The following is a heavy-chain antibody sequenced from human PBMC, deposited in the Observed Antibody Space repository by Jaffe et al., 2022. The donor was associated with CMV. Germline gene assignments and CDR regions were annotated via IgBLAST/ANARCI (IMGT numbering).Heavy chain of an antibody. V-gene: IGHV1-58*02. D-gene: IGHD6-19*01. J-gene: IGHJ3*02. CDR2: IVVGSGNT. CDR1: GFTFTSSA. CDR3: AADHASSGWGSGGRYAFDI. Sequence: QMQLVQSGPEVKKPGTSVKVSCKASGFTFTSSAMQWVRQARGQRLEWIGWIVVGSGNTNYAQKFQERVTITRDMSTSTAYMELSSLRSEDTAVYYCAADHASSGWGSGGRYAFDIWGQGTMVTVSS.